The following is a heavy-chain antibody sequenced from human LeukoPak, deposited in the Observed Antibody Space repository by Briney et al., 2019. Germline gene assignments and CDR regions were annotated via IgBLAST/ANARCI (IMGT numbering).Heavy chain of an antibody. CDR1: GYTLTELS. Sequence: ASVKVSCKVSGYTLTELSMHWVRQAPGKGLEWMGGFDPEDGETIYAQKFQGRVTMTEDTSTDTAYMELSSLRSEDTAVYYCARQITIFGVVRRWFDPWGQGTLVTVSS. J-gene: IGHJ5*02. CDR3: ARQITIFGVVRRWFDP. V-gene: IGHV1-24*01. CDR2: FDPEDGET. D-gene: IGHD3-3*01.